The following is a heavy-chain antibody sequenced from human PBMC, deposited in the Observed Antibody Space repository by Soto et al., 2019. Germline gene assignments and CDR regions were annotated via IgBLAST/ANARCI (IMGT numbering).Heavy chain of an antibody. CDR3: ARPTPVLRFLEWSQGYYGMDV. J-gene: IGHJ6*02. D-gene: IGHD3-3*01. CDR2: ISSSSSYI. CDR1: GFTFSSYS. Sequence: GGSLRLSCAASGFTFSSYSMNWVRQAPGKGLEWVSSISSSSSYIYYADSVKGRFTISRDNAKNSLYLQMNSLRAEDTAVYYCARPTPVLRFLEWSQGYYGMDVWGQGTTVTVS. V-gene: IGHV3-21*01.